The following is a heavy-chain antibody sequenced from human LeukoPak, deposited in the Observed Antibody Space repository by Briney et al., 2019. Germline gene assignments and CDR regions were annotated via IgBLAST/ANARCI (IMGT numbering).Heavy chain of an antibody. CDR2: INPSGGST. CDR3: ASAYGEELRFLEWYFSY. D-gene: IGHD3-3*01. J-gene: IGHJ4*02. V-gene: IGHV1-46*01. Sequence: ASVKVSCKASGYTFTSYYMHWVRQAPGQELEWMGIINPSGGSTSYAQKFQGRVTMTRDTSTSTVYMELSSLRSEDTAVYYCASAYGEELRFLEWYFSYWGQGTLVTVSS. CDR1: GYTFTSYY.